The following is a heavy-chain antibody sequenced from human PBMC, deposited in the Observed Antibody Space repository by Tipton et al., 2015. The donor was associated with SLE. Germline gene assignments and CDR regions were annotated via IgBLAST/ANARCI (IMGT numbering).Heavy chain of an antibody. J-gene: IGHJ4*02. CDR2: MNPNGGNS. CDR1: GYTFTSFD. CDR3: AESTGATFDY. D-gene: IGHD7-27*01. V-gene: IGHV1-8*03. Sequence: QLVQSGAEVKKPGASVKVSCKASGYTFTSFDINWVRQATGQGLEWLGWMNPNGGNSGYAQKFQGRVTITRNTSISTAYMELSSLSSEDSAVYYCAESTGATFDYWGQGTLVTVSS.